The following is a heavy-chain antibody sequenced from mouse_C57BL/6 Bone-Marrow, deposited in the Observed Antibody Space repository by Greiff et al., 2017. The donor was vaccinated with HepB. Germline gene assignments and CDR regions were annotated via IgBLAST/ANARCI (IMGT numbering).Heavy chain of an antibody. CDR1: GYSFTGYY. CDR3: ARSNYWFAY. J-gene: IGHJ3*01. Sequence: EVKLQESGPELVKPGASVKISCKASGYSFTGYYMNWVKQSPEKSLEWIGEINPSTGGTTYNQKFKAKATLTVDKSSSTAYMQLKRLTSEDSAVYYCARSNYWFAYWGQGTLVTVSA. V-gene: IGHV1-42*01. D-gene: IGHD1-3*01. CDR2: INPSTGGT.